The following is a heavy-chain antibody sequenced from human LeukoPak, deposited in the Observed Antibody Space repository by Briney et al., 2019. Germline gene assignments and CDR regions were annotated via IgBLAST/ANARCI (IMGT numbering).Heavy chain of an antibody. Sequence: GGSLRLSCTASTFTFSDDYMGWIRQAPGKGPEWVSSISPGSSYKFCADSVEGRFTISRDDAKNSVYLQMNNLRVDNTAVYYCATERLGIFEFWGQGSLVTVSS. D-gene: IGHD3-3*01. CDR3: ATERLGIFEF. V-gene: IGHV3-11*05. J-gene: IGHJ4*02. CDR1: TFTFSDDY. CDR2: ISPGSSYK.